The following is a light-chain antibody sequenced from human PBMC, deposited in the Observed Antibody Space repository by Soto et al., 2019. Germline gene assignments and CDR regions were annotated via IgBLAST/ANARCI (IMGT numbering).Light chain of an antibody. V-gene: IGKV1-27*01. Sequence: DLQMTQSPSSLSASVGDRVTITCRVGRDVSNALAWYQQKPGKVPKLLIYAASTLQSGVPYRFSGSGSGTDFTLNISRLQPEDVATYYCQHYDGAPLTFGGGTNVEIK. CDR2: AAS. CDR1: RDVSNA. J-gene: IGKJ4*01. CDR3: QHYDGAPLT.